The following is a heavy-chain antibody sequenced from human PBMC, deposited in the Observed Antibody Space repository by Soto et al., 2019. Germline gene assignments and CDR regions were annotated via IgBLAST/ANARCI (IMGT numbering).Heavy chain of an antibody. D-gene: IGHD3-22*01. V-gene: IGHV4-39*01. CDR2: INHSGST. Sequence: ENLALTCRVSDGSMNSDSSYWGWIRQPPGKGLEWIGVINHSGSTYHNLSLKGRVTMSVDASRNQFSLKLTSMTAADTAVYYCARLGGYVSVGYYYLWDSWGQGTLVTVSS. J-gene: IGHJ4*02. CDR1: DGSMNSDSSY. CDR3: ARLGGYVSVGYYYLWDS.